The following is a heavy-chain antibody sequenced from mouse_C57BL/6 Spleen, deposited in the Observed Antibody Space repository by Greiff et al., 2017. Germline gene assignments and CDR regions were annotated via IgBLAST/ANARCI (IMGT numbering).Heavy chain of an antibody. CDR2: ISSGSSTI. V-gene: IGHV5-17*01. CDR3: ARDGYSYFDV. J-gene: IGHJ1*03. D-gene: IGHD2-3*01. Sequence: EVKVVESGGGLVKPGGSLKLSCAASGFTFSDYGMHWVRQAPEKGLAWVAYISSGSSTIYYADTVKGRFTISRDNAKNTLFLQMTSLRSEDTAMYYCARDGYSYFDVWGTGTTVTVSS. CDR1: GFTFSDYG.